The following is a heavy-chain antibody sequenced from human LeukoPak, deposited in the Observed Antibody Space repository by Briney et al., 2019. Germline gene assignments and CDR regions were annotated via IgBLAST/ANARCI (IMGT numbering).Heavy chain of an antibody. CDR2: ISYDGSNK. Sequence: GRSLRLSCAASGFTFSSYGMHWVRQAPGKGLEWVAVISYDGSNKYYADSVKGRFTISRDNSKNTLYLQMNSLRAEDTAVYYCAKAPYYDFWSGYSPGYYYYYMDVWGKGTTVTVS. CDR1: GFTFSSYG. V-gene: IGHV3-30*18. D-gene: IGHD3-3*01. CDR3: AKAPYYDFWSGYSPGYYYYYMDV. J-gene: IGHJ6*03.